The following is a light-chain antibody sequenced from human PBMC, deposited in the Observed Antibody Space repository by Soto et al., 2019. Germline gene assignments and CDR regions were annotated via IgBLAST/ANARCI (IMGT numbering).Light chain of an antibody. CDR2: AAS. V-gene: IGKV1-39*01. J-gene: IGKJ2*01. CDR3: QQSLSTQYT. CDR1: QTISTH. Sequence: DIQMTQSPSSLSASVRDRVTITCRASQTISTHLNWYQQKPGKAPKLLIYAASTLQSGVPSRFSGSGSGTDFPLTINSLQPEDFATYYFQQSLSTQYTCGQGTNLEIK.